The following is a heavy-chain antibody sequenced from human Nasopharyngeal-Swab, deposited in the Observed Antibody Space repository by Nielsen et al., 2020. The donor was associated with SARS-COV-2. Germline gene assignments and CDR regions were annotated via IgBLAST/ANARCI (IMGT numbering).Heavy chain of an antibody. V-gene: IGHV3-21*01. D-gene: IGHD2-2*01. Sequence: GGSLRLSCAASGFTFSSYSMNWVRQAPGKGLEWVSSISSSSSYIYYADSVKGRFTISRDNAKNSLYLQMNSLRAEDTAVYYCARAGRYQLQTHPFDYWGQGTLVTVSS. J-gene: IGHJ4*02. CDR1: GFTFSSYS. CDR3: ARAGRYQLQTHPFDY. CDR2: ISSSSSYI.